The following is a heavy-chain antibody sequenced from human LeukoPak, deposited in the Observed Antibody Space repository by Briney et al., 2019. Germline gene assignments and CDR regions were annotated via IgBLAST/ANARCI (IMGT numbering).Heavy chain of an antibody. J-gene: IGHJ4*02. CDR2: IYSGGST. D-gene: IGHD3-10*01. Sequence: QSGGSLRLSCAASGFTFSNYWMSWVRQAPGKGLEWVSVIYSGGSTYYADSVKGRFTISRDNSKNTLYLQMNSLRAEDTAVYYCARGGGSGSFPFWGQGTLVTVSS. V-gene: IGHV3-66*01. CDR3: ARGGGSGSFPF. CDR1: GFTFSNYW.